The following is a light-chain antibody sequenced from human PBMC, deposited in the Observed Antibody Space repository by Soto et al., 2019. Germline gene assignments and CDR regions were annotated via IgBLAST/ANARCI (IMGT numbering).Light chain of an antibody. CDR1: RGISHY. Sequence: DIQMTQSPSAMSASVGDRVTITCRASRGISHYLAWFQQRPGKVPKRLIYGVSTLESGVPSRFSGSGSGTEFTLTISSLQPKDFATYYCLQHNTYPLSFGGGTKVAMK. V-gene: IGKV1-17*03. CDR2: GVS. CDR3: LQHNTYPLS. J-gene: IGKJ4*01.